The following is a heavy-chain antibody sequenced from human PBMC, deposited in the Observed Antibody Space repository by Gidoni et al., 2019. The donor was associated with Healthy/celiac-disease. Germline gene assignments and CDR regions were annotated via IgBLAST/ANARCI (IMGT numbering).Heavy chain of an antibody. D-gene: IGHD3-3*01. CDR3: ARHSEDFWSGLGAFDI. CDR2: IYHSGST. Sequence: QLQLQESGSGLAKPSQTLSLTCAVSAGSISSGGYSWSWIRQPPGKGLEWIGYIYHSGSTYYNPSLKSRVTISGDRSKNQFSLKLSSVTAADTAVYYCARHSEDFWSGLGAFDIWGQGTMVTVSS. V-gene: IGHV4-30-2*01. J-gene: IGHJ3*02. CDR1: AGSISSGGYS.